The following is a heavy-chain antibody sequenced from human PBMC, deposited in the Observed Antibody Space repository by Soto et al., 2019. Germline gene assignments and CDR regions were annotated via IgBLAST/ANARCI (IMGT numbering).Heavy chain of an antibody. J-gene: IGHJ6*02. D-gene: IGHD6-13*01. CDR3: ARQYSSSWTDQYYGMDV. V-gene: IGHV1-69*06. CDR1: GGTFSSYA. CDR2: IIPIFGTA. Sequence: GASVKVSCKASGGTFSSYAISWVRQAPGQGLEWMGGIIPIFGTANYAQKFQGRVTITADKSTSTAYMELSSLRSEDTAVYYCARQYSSSWTDQYYGMDVWGQGTTVTVSS.